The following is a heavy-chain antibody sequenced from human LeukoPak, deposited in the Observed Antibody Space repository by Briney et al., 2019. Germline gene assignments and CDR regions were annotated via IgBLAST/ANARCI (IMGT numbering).Heavy chain of an antibody. D-gene: IGHD4-17*01. V-gene: IGHV4-59*08. CDR1: GGSISSYY. Sequence: SETLSLTCTVSGGSISSYYWSWIRQPPGKGLEWIGYIYYSGSTNYNPSLKSRVTISVDTSKNQFSLKLSSVTAADTAVYYCAKSNYGDYSPTFFDPWGQGTLVTVSS. CDR2: IYYSGST. CDR3: AKSNYGDYSPTFFDP. J-gene: IGHJ5*02.